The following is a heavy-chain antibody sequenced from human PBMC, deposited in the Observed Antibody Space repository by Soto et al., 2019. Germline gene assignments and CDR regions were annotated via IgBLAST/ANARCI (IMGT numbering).Heavy chain of an antibody. D-gene: IGHD6-19*01. CDR3: ARHSYIAVAGTLDY. J-gene: IGHJ4*02. V-gene: IGHV5-10-1*01. CDR2: IDPSDSYT. CDR1: GYSFTSYW. Sequence: XESPKITGKGSGYSFTSYWNSWVRQMPGKGLEWMGRIDPSDSYTNYSPSFQGHVTISADKSISTAYLQWSSLKASDTAMYYCARHSYIAVAGTLDYWGQGTLVTVSS.